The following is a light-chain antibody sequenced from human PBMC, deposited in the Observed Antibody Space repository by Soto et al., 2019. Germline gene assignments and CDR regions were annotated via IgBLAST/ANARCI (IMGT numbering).Light chain of an antibody. V-gene: IGLV1-51*02. CDR2: ENN. Sequence: QSVLTKQPSVYAAPGQKVNISFSGSSNNLGNSYVSWYQLFPETAPKLLIYENNKRPSGIPDRFSGSKSGTSATLGITGLQTGNESEYYCGTWDSSLSAAVFGGGTQLTVL. CDR3: GTWDSSLSAAV. J-gene: IGLJ2*01. CDR1: SNNLGNSY.